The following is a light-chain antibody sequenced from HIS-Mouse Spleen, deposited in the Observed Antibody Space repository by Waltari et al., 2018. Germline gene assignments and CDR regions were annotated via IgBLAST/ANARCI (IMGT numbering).Light chain of an antibody. CDR3: SSYTSSSTWV. Sequence: QSALTQPASVSWSPGQSITISCTGTSSDVGGHNYVSWYQQHPGKAPKLMIYDVSNRPSGVSNRFSGSKSGNTASLTISGLQAEDEADYYCSSYTSSSTWVFGGGTKLTVL. CDR1: SSDVGGHNY. CDR2: DVS. V-gene: IGLV2-14*03. J-gene: IGLJ3*02.